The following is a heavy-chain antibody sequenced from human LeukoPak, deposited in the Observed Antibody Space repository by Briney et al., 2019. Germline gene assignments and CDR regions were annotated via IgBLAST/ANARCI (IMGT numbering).Heavy chain of an antibody. CDR2: ISSSSSYI. J-gene: IGHJ4*02. CDR1: GFTFSSYS. CDR3: ASLTGGVAGTDFDY. Sequence: PGGSLRLSCAASGFTFSSYSMNWVRQAPGKGLEWVSSISSSSSYIYYADSVKRRFTISRDNAKNSLYLQMNSLRAEDTAVYYCASLTGGVAGTDFDYWGQGTLVTVSS. V-gene: IGHV3-21*01. D-gene: IGHD6-19*01.